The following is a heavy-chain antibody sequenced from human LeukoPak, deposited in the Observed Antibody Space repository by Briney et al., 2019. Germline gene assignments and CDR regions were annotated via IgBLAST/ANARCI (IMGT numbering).Heavy chain of an antibody. Sequence: GGSLRLSCVASGFPFNKNAMHWVRQGPGKGLEWVAYIAHHGNDKYYADSVKGRFTISRDNSKRTLFLQLNSLRLDDTAVYYCAKGGAWSCTDWGQGALVTVSS. CDR1: GFPFNKNA. CDR2: IAHHGNDK. CDR3: AKGGAWSCTD. D-gene: IGHD2-21*02. J-gene: IGHJ4*02. V-gene: IGHV3-30*02.